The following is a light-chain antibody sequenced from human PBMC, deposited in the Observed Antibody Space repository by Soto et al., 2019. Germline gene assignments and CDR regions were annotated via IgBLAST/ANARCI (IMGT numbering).Light chain of an antibody. CDR2: RGT. Sequence: QPVLARPASVPGSAGQSIARAGTGTSSDVGAYDAVSWYQQHPGKAPQVIIYRGTKRPSGVSTRFSGSVSGNTASLTVSGLQAEDEAEYFCCSSAPESTYVFGTGAKVTVL. CDR3: CSSAPESTYV. V-gene: IGLV2-23*01. CDR1: SSDVGAYDA. J-gene: IGLJ1*01.